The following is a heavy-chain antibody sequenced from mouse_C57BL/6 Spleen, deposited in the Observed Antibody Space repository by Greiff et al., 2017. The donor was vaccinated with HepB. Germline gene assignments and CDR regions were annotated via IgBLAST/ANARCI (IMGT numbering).Heavy chain of an antibody. Sequence: EVKVVESGGGLVKPGGSLKLSCAASGFTFSDYGMHWVRQAPEKGLEWVAYISSGSSTIYYADTVKGRFTISRDNAKNTLFLQMTSLRSEDTAMYYCAREDGSSRYYFDYWGQGTTLTVSS. D-gene: IGHD1-1*01. CDR2: ISSGSSTI. CDR3: AREDGSSRYYFDY. V-gene: IGHV5-17*01. J-gene: IGHJ2*01. CDR1: GFTFSDYG.